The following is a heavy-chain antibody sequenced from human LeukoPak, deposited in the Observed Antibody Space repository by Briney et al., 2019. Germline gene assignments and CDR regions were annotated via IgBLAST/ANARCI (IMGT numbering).Heavy chain of an antibody. CDR2: LSRSGGTT. CDR1: GFIFSSYA. Sequence: HSGGSLRLSCAASGFIFSSYAMSWVRQAPGKGLEWVSGLSRSGGTTYYADSVKGRFTISRDNSKNTLYLQMNSLRGDDTAIYYCVKVETWLQYPLGAFDIWGQGTMVTVSS. D-gene: IGHD5-24*01. V-gene: IGHV3-23*01. J-gene: IGHJ3*02. CDR3: VKVETWLQYPLGAFDI.